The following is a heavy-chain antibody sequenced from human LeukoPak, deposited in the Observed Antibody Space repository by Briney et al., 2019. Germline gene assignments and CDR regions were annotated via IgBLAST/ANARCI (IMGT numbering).Heavy chain of an antibody. Sequence: GRSMRLCCAASGFTFSSYGMHWVRQAPGKGLERVAVIWYDGSNKYYADSVKGRFTISRDNSKNTLYLQMNSLRAEDTAVYYCASTSGWYEPIDYWGQGTLVTVSS. D-gene: IGHD6-19*01. CDR3: ASTSGWYEPIDY. CDR2: IWYDGSNK. J-gene: IGHJ4*02. CDR1: GFTFSSYG. V-gene: IGHV3-33*01.